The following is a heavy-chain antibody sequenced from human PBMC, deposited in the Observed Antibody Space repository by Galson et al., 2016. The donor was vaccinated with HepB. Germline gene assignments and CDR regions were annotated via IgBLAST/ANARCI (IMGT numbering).Heavy chain of an antibody. J-gene: IGHJ4*02. CDR1: GFTFSSDW. CDR3: SIRLDF. Sequence: SLRLSCAVSGFTFSSDWMDRVRQASGKGLGWVANIKQDGSVKHYVDSVKGRFTVSRDNSKNSLYLQMNSLRAEDTAVYYCSIRLDFWGQGTLVTVSS. CDR2: IKQDGSVK. V-gene: IGHV3-7*01. D-gene: IGHD5-24*01.